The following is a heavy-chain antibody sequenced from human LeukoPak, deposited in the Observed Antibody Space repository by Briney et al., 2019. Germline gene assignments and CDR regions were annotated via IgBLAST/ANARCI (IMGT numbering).Heavy chain of an antibody. D-gene: IGHD5-18*01. Sequence: GGSLRLSCAASGFTFSSYGIHWVRQAPGKGLEWVAFIRSDGSNKYYADSVKGRFTISRDNSKNTLYLQMNSLRAEDTAVYYCAKPVDTAMVAFFDYWGQGTLVTVSS. CDR2: IRSDGSNK. V-gene: IGHV3-30*02. CDR3: AKPVDTAMVAFFDY. CDR1: GFTFSSYG. J-gene: IGHJ4*02.